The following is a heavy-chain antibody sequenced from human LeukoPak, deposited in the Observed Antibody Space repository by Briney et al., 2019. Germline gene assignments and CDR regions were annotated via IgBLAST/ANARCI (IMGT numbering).Heavy chain of an antibody. Sequence: PSETLSLTCAVSGYSISSSYNWGWIPQPPGKGLEWIGPIYHSGSTHYNPSLKSRVTLSVDTSKNRFCLKLRSVTAADTAVYYCASLPSYTVTHDYWGQGTLFTVSS. CDR2: IYHSGST. J-gene: IGHJ4*02. V-gene: IGHV4-38-2*01. CDR3: ASLPSYTVTHDY. D-gene: IGHD4-11*01. CDR1: GYSISSSYN.